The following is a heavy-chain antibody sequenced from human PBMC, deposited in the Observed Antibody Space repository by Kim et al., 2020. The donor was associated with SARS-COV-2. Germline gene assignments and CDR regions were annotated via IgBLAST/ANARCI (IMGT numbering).Heavy chain of an antibody. Sequence: GGSLRLSCAASGFTFDDYAMHWVRQAPGKGLEWVSGISWNSGSIGYADSVKGRFTISRDNAKNSLYLQMNSLRAEDTALYYCAKDIFDFWSGYYSSDYYYYYMDVWGKGTTVTVSS. CDR2: ISWNSGSI. J-gene: IGHJ6*03. CDR3: AKDIFDFWSGYYSSDYYYYYMDV. V-gene: IGHV3-9*01. D-gene: IGHD3-3*01. CDR1: GFTFDDYA.